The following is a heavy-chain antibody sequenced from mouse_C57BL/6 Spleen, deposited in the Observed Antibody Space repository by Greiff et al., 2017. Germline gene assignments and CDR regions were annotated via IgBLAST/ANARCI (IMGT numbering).Heavy chain of an antibody. CDR2: INPGSGGT. J-gene: IGHJ4*01. CDR3: ARYDYDDYYAMDY. D-gene: IGHD2-4*01. CDR1: GYAFTNYL. Sequence: VQLQESGAELVRPGTSVKVSCKASGYAFTNYLIEWVKQRPGQGLEWIGVINPGSGGTNYNEKFKGKATLTADKSSSTAYMQLSSLTSEDSAVYFCARYDYDDYYAMDYWGQGTSVTVSS. V-gene: IGHV1-54*01.